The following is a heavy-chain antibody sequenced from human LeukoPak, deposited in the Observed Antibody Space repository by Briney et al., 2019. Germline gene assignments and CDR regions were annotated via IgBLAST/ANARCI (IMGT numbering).Heavy chain of an antibody. CDR3: ARDPHEFSSGWSHFEY. V-gene: IGHV1-18*01. J-gene: IGHJ4*02. CDR2: ISAYNGNT. Sequence: ASVKVSCKASGYTFTSYGISWVRQAPGQGLEWMGWISAYNGNTNYAQKLQGRVIMTTDTSTSTAYMELRSLRSDDTAVYYCARDPHEFSSGWSHFEYWGQGTLVTVSS. CDR1: GYTFTSYG. D-gene: IGHD6-19*01.